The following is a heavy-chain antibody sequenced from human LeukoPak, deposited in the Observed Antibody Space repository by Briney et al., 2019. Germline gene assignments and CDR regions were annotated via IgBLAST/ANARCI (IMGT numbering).Heavy chain of an antibody. V-gene: IGHV1-69*13. CDR2: IIPISGTT. CDR3: ARKLRLGGNWFDP. J-gene: IGHJ5*02. CDR1: GGTFTSYA. D-gene: IGHD1-26*01. Sequence: ASVKVSCKPSGGTFTSYAITWVRQAPGQGLEWMGKIIPISGTTNYAQKFQGRVTFTADESTSTAYMELSSLRSEDTALYYCARKLRLGGNWFDPWGQGTLVTVSS.